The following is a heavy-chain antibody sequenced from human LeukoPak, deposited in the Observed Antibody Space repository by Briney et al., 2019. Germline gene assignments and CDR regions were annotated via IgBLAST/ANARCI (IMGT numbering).Heavy chain of an antibody. J-gene: IGHJ6*03. CDR2: ISGSGGST. CDR3: VRDPSYGSSWYYYMDV. V-gene: IGHV3-23*01. CDR1: GFTFSSYA. D-gene: IGHD6-13*01. Sequence: GGSLRLSCAASGFTFSSYAMSWVRQAPGKGLEWVSAISGSGGSTYYADSVKGRFTIPRDNSKNSLYLQMDSLRVEDTAVYYCVRDPSYGSSWYYYMDVWGKGTTVTVSS.